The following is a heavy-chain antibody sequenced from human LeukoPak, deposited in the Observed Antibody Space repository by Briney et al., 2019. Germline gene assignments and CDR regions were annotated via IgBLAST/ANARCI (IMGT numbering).Heavy chain of an antibody. D-gene: IGHD4/OR15-4a*01. J-gene: IGHJ6*02. CDR3: GRHQTMYYGMDV. Sequence: PSETLSLTCTVSGGAISSSSYYWGWTRQPPGKGLEWIGSIFYSGSTYYNPSLKSRVTISVDTSKNQFSLKLSSVTAADTAVYYCGRHQTMYYGMDVWGQGTTVTVSS. CDR2: IFYSGST. V-gene: IGHV4-39*01. CDR1: GGAISSSSYY.